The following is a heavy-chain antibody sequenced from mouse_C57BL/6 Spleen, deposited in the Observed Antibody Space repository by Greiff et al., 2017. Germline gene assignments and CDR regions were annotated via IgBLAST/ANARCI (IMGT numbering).Heavy chain of an antibody. Sequence: ESGPGLVKPSQSLSLTCSVPGYSITSGYYWNWIRQFPGNNLEWMGYISNDGSNNYNPSLKNRISITRATCKNPFFLKLKSVTTEDTATYYCASPPYDGYYAWFAYWGQGTLVTVAA. CDR2: ISNDGSN. V-gene: IGHV3-6*01. J-gene: IGHJ3*01. D-gene: IGHD2-3*01. CDR1: GYSITSGYY. CDR3: ASPPYDGYYAWFAY.